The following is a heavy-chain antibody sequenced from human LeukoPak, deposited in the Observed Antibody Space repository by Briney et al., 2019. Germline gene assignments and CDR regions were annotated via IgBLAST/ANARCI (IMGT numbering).Heavy chain of an antibody. CDR2: IKQDRSEK. CDR1: GFTFSTYW. J-gene: IGHJ4*02. V-gene: IGHV3-7*04. D-gene: IGHD1-26*01. Sequence: GGSLGLSCAASGFTFSTYWMSWVRQAPGKGLEWVANIKQDRSEKYYVDSVKGRFTISRDNAKNSLYLQMNSLRAEDTAVYYCARAMGSERESFDYWGQGTLVTVSS. CDR3: ARAMGSERESFDY.